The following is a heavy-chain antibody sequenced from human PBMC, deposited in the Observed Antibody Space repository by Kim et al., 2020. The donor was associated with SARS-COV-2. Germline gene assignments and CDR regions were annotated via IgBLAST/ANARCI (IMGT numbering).Heavy chain of an antibody. D-gene: IGHD2-8*02. V-gene: IGHV3-9*01. CDR3: AKDYWDTLGAFDI. Sequence: GGSLRLSCAASGFTFDDYAMHWVRQAPGKGLEWVSGISWNSGSIGYADSVKGRFTISRDNAKNSLYLQMNSLRAEDTALYYCAKDYWDTLGAFDIWGQGTMVTVSS. J-gene: IGHJ3*02. CDR1: GFTFDDYA. CDR2: ISWNSGSI.